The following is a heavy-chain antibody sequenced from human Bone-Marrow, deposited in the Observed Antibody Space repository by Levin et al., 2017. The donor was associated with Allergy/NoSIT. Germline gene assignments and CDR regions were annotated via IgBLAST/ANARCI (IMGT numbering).Heavy chain of an antibody. V-gene: IGHV4-59*01. J-gene: IGHJ6*02. CDR2: VYNTATT. CDR3: ARERELPGYNGLDV. D-gene: IGHD6-13*01. Sequence: ASETLSLTCTVSGGSITNSYWNWIRQPPGKGLEWIGYVYNTATTNYNASLKSRVTILLDTSNKQFSLKLTSVTAADTAVYYCARERELPGYNGLDVWGQGTTVTVSS. CDR1: GGSITNSY.